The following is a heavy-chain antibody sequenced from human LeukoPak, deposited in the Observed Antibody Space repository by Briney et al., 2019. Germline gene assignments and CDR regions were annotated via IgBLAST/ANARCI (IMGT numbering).Heavy chain of an antibody. J-gene: IGHJ3*02. V-gene: IGHV3-9*01. CDR1: GFTLDDYA. CDR3: ARDYDSSGYTAFDI. CDR2: ISWNSGSI. Sequence: GGSLRLSCAASGFTLDDYAMPWARKAPGKGREWVSGISWNSGSIGYAGSVKGRFTISRDNAKNSLYLQMNSLRAEDTAFYYRARDYDSSGYTAFDIWGQGTMVTVSS. D-gene: IGHD3-22*01.